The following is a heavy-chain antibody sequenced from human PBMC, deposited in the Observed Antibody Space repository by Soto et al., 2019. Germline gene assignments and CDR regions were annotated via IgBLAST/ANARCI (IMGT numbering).Heavy chain of an antibody. CDR3: ARDQDKGDYALDY. CDR1: GFTFSDYY. Sequence: GGSLRLSCAASGFTFSDYYMSWIRQAPGKGLEWVSYISSSRSYTNYADSVKGRFTISRDNAKNSLYLQMNSLRAEDTAVYYCARDQDKGDYALDYWGQGTLVTVSS. D-gene: IGHD4-17*01. CDR2: ISSSRSYT. V-gene: IGHV3-11*06. J-gene: IGHJ4*02.